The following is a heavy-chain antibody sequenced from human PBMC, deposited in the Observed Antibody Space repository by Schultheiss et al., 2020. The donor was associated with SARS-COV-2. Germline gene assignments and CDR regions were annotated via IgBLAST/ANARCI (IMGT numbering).Heavy chain of an antibody. CDR2: IYPGDSDT. D-gene: IGHD3-9*01. J-gene: IGHJ6*02. V-gene: IGHV5-51*01. CDR1: GYSFTSYW. Sequence: GESLKISCKGSGYSFTSYWISWVRQMPGKGLEWMGIIYPGDSDTRYSPSFQGQVTISADKSISTAYLQWSSLKASDTAMYYCARQVAPDYDILTGYTHYYGMDVWGQGTTVTVSS. CDR3: ARQVAPDYDILTGYTHYYGMDV.